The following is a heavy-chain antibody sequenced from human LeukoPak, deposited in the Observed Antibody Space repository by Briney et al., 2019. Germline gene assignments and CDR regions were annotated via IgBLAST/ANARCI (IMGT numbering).Heavy chain of an antibody. CDR2: NNVAGDS. Sequence: SETLSPTCTVSGGFIHTYNWIWIRQPAGKGLEWVGRNNVAGDSYYNPSLKSRVSISVDRPNNRFSLELTSVTAADTAVYYCARDREHSYGSDLDHWGQGILVTVSS. CDR1: GGFIHTYN. J-gene: IGHJ4*02. D-gene: IGHD5-18*01. V-gene: IGHV4-4*07. CDR3: ARDREHSYGSDLDH.